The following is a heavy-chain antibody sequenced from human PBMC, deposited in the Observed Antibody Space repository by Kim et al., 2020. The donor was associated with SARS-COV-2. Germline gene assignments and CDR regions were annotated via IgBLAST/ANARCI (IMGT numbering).Heavy chain of an antibody. J-gene: IGHJ4*02. CDR3: ASQTYDILTG. CDR1: GFIFSSYS. V-gene: IGHV3-48*04. D-gene: IGHD3-9*01. CDR2: ISSSSTTI. Sequence: GGSLRLSCAASGFIFSSYSMNWVRQAPGKGLEWVSHISSSSTTIYYADSVKGRFTISRDNAKNSLYLQMNSLRAEDTAVYYCASQTYDILTGWGQGTLVTVSS.